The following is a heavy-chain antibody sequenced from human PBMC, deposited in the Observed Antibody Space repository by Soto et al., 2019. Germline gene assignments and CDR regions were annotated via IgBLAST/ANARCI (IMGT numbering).Heavy chain of an antibody. J-gene: IGHJ6*02. Sequence: QVQLVQSGAEVKRPGSSLKVSCKTSGGTFSSYAISWVRQAPGQGLEWMGGIIPIFGTANYAKKFQGRVTITADESTSTAYMELSRPRSEDTAIYYCAGVRGSGSNTENYYFYYVDVWGQGTTVTASS. V-gene: IGHV1-69*01. CDR3: AGVRGSGSNTENYYFYYVDV. CDR1: GGTFSSYA. D-gene: IGHD3-10*01. CDR2: IIPIFGTA.